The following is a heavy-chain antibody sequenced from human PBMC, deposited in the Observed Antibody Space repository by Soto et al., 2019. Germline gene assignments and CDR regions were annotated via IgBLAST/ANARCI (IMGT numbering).Heavy chain of an antibody. J-gene: IGHJ3*02. CDR2: ISTSISIK. CDR3: VRDHIYAFDI. V-gene: IGHV3-48*02. CDR1: GFTFSSYS. D-gene: IGHD3-3*02. Sequence: GGSLRLSCAASGFTFSSYSMNWVRQAPGKGLEWVSYISTSISIKYYADSVKGRFTISRDNAKNSLYLQVNSLRDEDTAVYYCVRDHIYAFDIWGLGTMVTVSS.